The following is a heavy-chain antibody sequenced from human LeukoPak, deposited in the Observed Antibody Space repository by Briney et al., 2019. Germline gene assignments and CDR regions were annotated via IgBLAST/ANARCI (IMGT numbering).Heavy chain of an antibody. CDR3: ARDGGPHSSGWYPRLDLPLGNWFDP. Sequence: PGRSLRLSCAASGFTFSSYAMHWVRQAPGKGLEWVALISYDGSKTYYADSVKGRFTISRDNSKNTLYLQMNSLRAEDTAVYYCARDGGPHSSGWYPRLDLPLGNWFDPWGQGTLVTVSS. CDR1: GFTFSSYA. CDR2: ISYDGSKT. D-gene: IGHD6-19*01. V-gene: IGHV3-30*04. J-gene: IGHJ5*02.